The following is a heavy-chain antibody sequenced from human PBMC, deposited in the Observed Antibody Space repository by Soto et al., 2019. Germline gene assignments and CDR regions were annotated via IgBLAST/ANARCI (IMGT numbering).Heavy chain of an antibody. CDR3: ARIATHLGYCSGGSCYPRAFDI. V-gene: IGHV4-34*01. CDR2: INHSGST. Sequence: SETLSLTCAVYGGSFSGYYWSWIRQPPGKGLEWIGEINHSGSTNYNPSLKSRVTISVDTSKNQFSLKLSSVTAADTAVYYCARIATHLGYCSGGSCYPRAFDIWGQGTMVTVSS. D-gene: IGHD2-15*01. CDR1: GGSFSGYY. J-gene: IGHJ3*02.